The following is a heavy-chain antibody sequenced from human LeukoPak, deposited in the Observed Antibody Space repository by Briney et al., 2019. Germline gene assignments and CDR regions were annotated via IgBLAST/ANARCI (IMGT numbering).Heavy chain of an antibody. CDR3: AKDRGGSGSYYGYFDY. CDR1: GVTLSSYA. Sequence: PGGSLRLSCAASGVTLSSYAMSWVRQAPGKGLEWVSAISGSGGSTYYADSVKGRFTISRDNSKNTLYLQMNSLRAEDTAVYYCAKDRGGSGSYYGYFDYWGQGTLVTVSS. D-gene: IGHD1-26*01. J-gene: IGHJ4*02. CDR2: ISGSGGST. V-gene: IGHV3-23*01.